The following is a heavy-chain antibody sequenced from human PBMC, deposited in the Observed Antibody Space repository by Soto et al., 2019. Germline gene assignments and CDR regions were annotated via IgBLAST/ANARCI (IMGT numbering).Heavy chain of an antibody. CDR2: INPNSGGT. CDR1: GYSFSVYN. D-gene: IGHD3-16*01. CDR3: ATEGDYY. Sequence: QVQLVQSGAEMKKPGASVKVSCKASGYSFSVYNIHWVRQAPGQGLEWMGWINPNSGGTNSAQKFQGRVTMTRDMSISTAYMELSRLRSDDTAVYYCATEGDYYWGQGTLVTVSS. V-gene: IGHV1-2*02. J-gene: IGHJ4*02.